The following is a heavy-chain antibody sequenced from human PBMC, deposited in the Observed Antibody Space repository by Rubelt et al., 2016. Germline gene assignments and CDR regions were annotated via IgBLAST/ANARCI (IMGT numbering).Heavy chain of an antibody. Sequence: QVQLVQSGAEVKKPGASVKVSCKASGYTFTSYAMHWVRQAPGQRLEWMGWINAGNGNTKYSQKFQGRVTITRGTDARTAYMELSSLRSEDTAVYYCARDIYSGSYYGYWGQGTLVTVSS. CDR1: GYTFTSYA. D-gene: IGHD1-26*01. CDR2: INAGNGNT. J-gene: IGHJ4*02. V-gene: IGHV1-3*01. CDR3: ARDIYSGSYYGY.